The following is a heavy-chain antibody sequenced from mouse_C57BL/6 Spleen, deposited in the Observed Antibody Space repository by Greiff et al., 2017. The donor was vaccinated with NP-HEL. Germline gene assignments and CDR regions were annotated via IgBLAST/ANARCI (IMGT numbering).Heavy chain of an antibody. CDR3: ARWAPGSELGFFDY. CDR2: IHPNSGST. Sequence: QVQLKQPGAELVKPGASVKLSCKASGYTFTSYWMHWVKQRPGQGLEWIGMIHPNSGSTNYNEKFKSKATLTVDKSSSTAYMQLSSLTSEDSAVYYCARWAPGSELGFFDYWGQGTTLTVSS. J-gene: IGHJ2*01. CDR1: GYTFTSYW. V-gene: IGHV1-64*01. D-gene: IGHD4-1*01.